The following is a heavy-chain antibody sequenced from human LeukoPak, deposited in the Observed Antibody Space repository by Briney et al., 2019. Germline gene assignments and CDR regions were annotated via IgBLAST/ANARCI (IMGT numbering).Heavy chain of an antibody. CDR1: GFTFSSYW. V-gene: IGHV3-7*01. CDR2: IKQDGGEK. J-gene: IGHJ6*04. CDR3: AREWNYYGSGIMDV. Sequence: GGSLRLSCAASGFTFSSYWMSWVRQAPGKGLEWVANIKQDGGEKYYVGSVKGRFTVSRDNAKNSLYLQMNSLRAEGTAVYYCAREWNYYGSGIMDVWGKGTTVTVSS. D-gene: IGHD3-10*01.